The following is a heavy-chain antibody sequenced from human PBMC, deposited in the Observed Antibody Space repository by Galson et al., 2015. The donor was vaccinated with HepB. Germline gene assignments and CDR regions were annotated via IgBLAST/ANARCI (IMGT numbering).Heavy chain of an antibody. CDR3: ASGLDYYDSSGYRY. CDR2: IKQDGSEK. V-gene: IGHV3-7*01. Sequence: SLRLSCAASGFTFSSYWMSWVRQAPGNGLEWVANIKQDGSEKYYVDSVKGRFTISRDNAKNSLYLQMNSLRAEDTAVYYCASGLDYYDSSGYRYWGQGTLVTVSS. D-gene: IGHD3-22*01. J-gene: IGHJ4*02. CDR1: GFTFSSYW.